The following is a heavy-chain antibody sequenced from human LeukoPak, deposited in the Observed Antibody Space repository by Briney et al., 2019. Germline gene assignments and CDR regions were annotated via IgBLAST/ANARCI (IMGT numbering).Heavy chain of an antibody. CDR3: ASRIRYDTDDHYFDY. CDR2: IYYSGST. V-gene: IGHV4-39*01. Sequence: SETLSLTCTVSGGSISSSSYYWGWIRQPPGKGLEWIGSIYYSGSTYYNPPLKSRVTISVDTSKNQFSLKLSSVTAADTAVYYCASRIRYDTDDHYFDYWGQGTLVTVSS. CDR1: GGSISSSSYY. D-gene: IGHD5-12*01. J-gene: IGHJ4*02.